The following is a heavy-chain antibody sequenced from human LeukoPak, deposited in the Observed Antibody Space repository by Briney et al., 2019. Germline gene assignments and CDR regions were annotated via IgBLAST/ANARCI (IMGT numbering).Heavy chain of an antibody. Sequence: ASVKVSCKASGYTFTGYYMNWVRQAPGQGLEWMGWINPNSGGTNYAQKFQGRVTMTRDTSISTAYMELSRLRSDDTAVYYCARVEVFWSGYYIYWGQGTLVTVSS. D-gene: IGHD3-3*01. CDR1: GYTFTGYY. V-gene: IGHV1-2*02. CDR2: INPNSGGT. J-gene: IGHJ4*02. CDR3: ARVEVFWSGYYIY.